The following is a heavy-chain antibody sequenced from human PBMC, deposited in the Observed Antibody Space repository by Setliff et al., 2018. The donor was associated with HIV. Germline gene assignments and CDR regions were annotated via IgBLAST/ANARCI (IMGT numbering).Heavy chain of an antibody. V-gene: IGHV4-34*01. CDR1: GGSFSTYY. Sequence: TLSLTCAVYGGSFSTYYWSWIRQSPGKRLEWLGEVNHSGGTNYNPSLKRRLIISSDASKNQFSLRLKSVTAADTAVYFCARRILRGAFGFWGHGTLVTVSS. CDR2: VNHSGGT. CDR3: ARRILRGAFGF. D-gene: IGHD2-15*01. J-gene: IGHJ4*01.